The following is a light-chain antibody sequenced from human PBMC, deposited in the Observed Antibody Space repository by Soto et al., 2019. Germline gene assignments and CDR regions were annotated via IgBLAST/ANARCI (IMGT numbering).Light chain of an antibody. V-gene: IGKV3-11*01. CDR1: QSVSSY. Sequence: EIVLTQSPATLSLSPGERATLACRASQSVSSYLAWYQQKPGQAPRLLIYDASNRATGIPARFSGSGSGTAFTLTISSLAPEDFAVYYCQQRSNWPPSTFGQGTKLELK. CDR3: QQRSNWPPST. J-gene: IGKJ2*01. CDR2: DAS.